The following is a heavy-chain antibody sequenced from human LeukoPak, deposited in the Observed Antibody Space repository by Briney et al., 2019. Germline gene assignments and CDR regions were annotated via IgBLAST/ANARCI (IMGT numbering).Heavy chain of an antibody. Sequence: GRSLRLSCAASGFTFSSYGMHWVRQAPGKGLEWVAVISYDGSNKYYADSVKGRFTISRDNSKNTLYLQMNSLRAEDTAVYYCAKMPSGSFPWGAFDIWGQGTMVTVSS. V-gene: IGHV3-30*18. J-gene: IGHJ3*02. D-gene: IGHD1-26*01. CDR3: AKMPSGSFPWGAFDI. CDR2: ISYDGSNK. CDR1: GFTFSSYG.